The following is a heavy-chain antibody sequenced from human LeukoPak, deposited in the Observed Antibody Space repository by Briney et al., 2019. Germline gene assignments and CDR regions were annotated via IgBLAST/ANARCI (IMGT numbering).Heavy chain of an antibody. CDR1: GFTFSSYS. Sequence: GGSLRLSCAASGFTFSSYSMNWVRQAPGKGLEWVSYISSSSSTIYYADSVKGRFTISRDNAKNSLYLQMNSLRAEDTAVYYCAAAAGSGYWGQGTLVTVSS. D-gene: IGHD6-13*01. CDR3: AAAAGSGY. V-gene: IGHV3-48*04. J-gene: IGHJ4*02. CDR2: ISSSSSTI.